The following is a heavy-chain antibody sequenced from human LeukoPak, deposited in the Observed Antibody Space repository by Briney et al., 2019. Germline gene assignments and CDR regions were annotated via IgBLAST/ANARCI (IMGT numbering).Heavy chain of an antibody. J-gene: IGHJ4*02. CDR1: GGSISSYY. Sequence: PSETLSLTCTVSGGSISSYYWSWIRQPPGKGLEWIGYIYHSGSTYYNPSLKSRVTISVDRSKNQFSLKLSSVTAADTAVYYCARVGYCSGGSCPSYYYDSSGYIDYWGQGTLVTVSS. V-gene: IGHV4-59*12. CDR3: ARVGYCSGGSCPSYYYDSSGYIDY. D-gene: IGHD2-15*01. CDR2: IYHSGST.